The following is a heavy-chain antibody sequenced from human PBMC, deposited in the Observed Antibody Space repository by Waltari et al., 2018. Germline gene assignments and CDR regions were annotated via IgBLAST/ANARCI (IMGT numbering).Heavy chain of an antibody. V-gene: IGHV4-59*01. CDR3: ARRLPSYPYNWFDP. Sequence: QVQLQESGPGLVKPSETLSLTCTVSGGSISSYYWSWIRQPPGKGLEWIGYIYYSGSTNYNPSRKSRVTISVDTSKNQFSLKLSSVTAADTAVYYCARRLPSYPYNWFDPWGQGTLVTVSS. J-gene: IGHJ5*02. CDR2: IYYSGST. D-gene: IGHD3-16*01. CDR1: GGSISSYY.